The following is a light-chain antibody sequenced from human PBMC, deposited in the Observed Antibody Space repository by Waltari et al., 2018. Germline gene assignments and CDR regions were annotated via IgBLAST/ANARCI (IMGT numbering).Light chain of an antibody. CDR3: CSYAGIWV. CDR2: DVT. CDR1: GSAVGDFNS. V-gene: IGLV2-11*01. Sequence: QSALTQPRSVSGSPGQSVTSPCAGTGSAVGDFNSVSWYQQHPGTAPELVIFDVTHRPSGVPDRFSGSKSGTSASLTVFGLQAEDEADYYCCSYAGIWVFGGGTKLTVL. J-gene: IGLJ3*02.